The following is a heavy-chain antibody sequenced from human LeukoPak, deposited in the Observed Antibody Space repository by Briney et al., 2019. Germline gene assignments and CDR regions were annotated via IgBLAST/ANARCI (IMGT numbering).Heavy chain of an antibody. CDR3: ERAGYSSSWYVGFDY. Sequence: SETLSLTCAVYGGSFSGYYWSWIRQPPGKGLEWIGEINHSGSTNYNPSLKSRVTISVDTSKNQFSLKLSSVTAADTAVYYCERAGYSSSWYVGFDYWGQGTLVTVSS. CDR2: INHSGST. D-gene: IGHD6-13*01. V-gene: IGHV4-34*01. J-gene: IGHJ4*02. CDR1: GGSFSGYY.